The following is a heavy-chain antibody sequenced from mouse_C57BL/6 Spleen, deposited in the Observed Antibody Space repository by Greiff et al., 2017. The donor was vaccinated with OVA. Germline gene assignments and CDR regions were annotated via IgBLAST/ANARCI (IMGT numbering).Heavy chain of an antibody. Sequence: VHVKQSGAELVKPGASVKLSCTASGFNIKDYYMHWVKQRTEQGLEWIGRIDPEDGETKYAPKFQGKATIPADTSSNTAYLQLSSLTSEDTAVYYCARPPYYYGSSRYYYAMDYWGQGTSVTVSS. CDR3: ARPPYYYGSSRYYYAMDY. J-gene: IGHJ4*01. CDR1: GFNIKDYY. CDR2: IDPEDGET. D-gene: IGHD1-1*01. V-gene: IGHV14-2*01.